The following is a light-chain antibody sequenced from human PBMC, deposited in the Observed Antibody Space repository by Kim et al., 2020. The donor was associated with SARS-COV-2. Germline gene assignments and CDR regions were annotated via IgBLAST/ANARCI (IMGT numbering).Light chain of an antibody. V-gene: IGKV3-20*01. CDR1: QSVASNH. Sequence: EIVLTQSPGTLSLSPGDRATLSCRASQSVASNHLAWFQQKPGQAPRLLIYGTSSRAPAIPDRFSASGSGTDFTLTISRLAPEDFAIYYCQQYDRPPYTFGQGTKLEI. CDR3: QQYDRPPYT. CDR2: GTS. J-gene: IGKJ2*01.